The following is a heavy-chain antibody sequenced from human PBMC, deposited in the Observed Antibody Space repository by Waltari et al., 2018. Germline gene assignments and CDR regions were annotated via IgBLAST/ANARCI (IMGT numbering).Heavy chain of an antibody. CDR2: IYPGGDT. J-gene: IGHJ4*02. D-gene: IGHD2-15*01. V-gene: IGHV4-38-2*01. Sequence: QLHLQESGPGLLKPSETLSLTCAVSCYSISGGDCWGWIRQPPGKGLEWIGSIYPGGDTYFNPSLKSRVTISVDKSKNQYSLNLRSMTAADTAVYYCARRGKLSSYFFDYWGQGTLVTVSS. CDR3: ARRGKLSSYFFDY. CDR1: CYSISGGDC.